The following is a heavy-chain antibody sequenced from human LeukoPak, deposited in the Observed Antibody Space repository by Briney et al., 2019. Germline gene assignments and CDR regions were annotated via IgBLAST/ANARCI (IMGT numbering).Heavy chain of an antibody. CDR3: ARESSSWYRVTADY. Sequence: ASVKVSCKASGYTFTSYGISWVRQAPGQGLEWMGWITAYNGNTNYAQKLQGRVTMTTDTSTSTAYMELRSLRSDDTAVYYCARESSSWYRVTADYWGQGTLVTVSS. CDR2: ITAYNGNT. J-gene: IGHJ4*02. V-gene: IGHV1-18*04. CDR1: GYTFTSYG. D-gene: IGHD6-13*01.